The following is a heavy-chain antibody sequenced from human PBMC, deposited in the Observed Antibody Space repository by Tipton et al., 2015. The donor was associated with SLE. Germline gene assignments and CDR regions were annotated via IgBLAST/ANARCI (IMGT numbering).Heavy chain of an antibody. CDR2: ISYDGSNK. J-gene: IGHJ6*02. D-gene: IGHD5-18*01. CDR3: AKNLNTAINYYYYYGMDV. Sequence: SLRLSCAASGFTFSSYGMHWVRQAPGKGLEWVAVISYDGSNKYYADSVKGRFTISRDNAKNTLYLQMNSLRAEDTAVYYCAKNLNTAINYYYYYGMDVWGQGTTVTVSS. CDR1: GFTFSSYG. V-gene: IGHV3-30*18.